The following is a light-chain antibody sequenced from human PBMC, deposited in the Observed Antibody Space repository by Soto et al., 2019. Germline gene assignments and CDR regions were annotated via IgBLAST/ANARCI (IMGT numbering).Light chain of an antibody. CDR1: QSLNSN. Sequence: TQSPVILSVSPGERATGFCRASQSLNSNLAWYQQKPGQAPRLLIYGTSTRATGIPDRFSGSGSGTDFTLTISRVAPEDFAVYYCQQYVGLPITFGQGTRLEIK. J-gene: IGKJ5*01. V-gene: IGKV3-20*01. CDR3: QQYVGLPIT. CDR2: GTS.